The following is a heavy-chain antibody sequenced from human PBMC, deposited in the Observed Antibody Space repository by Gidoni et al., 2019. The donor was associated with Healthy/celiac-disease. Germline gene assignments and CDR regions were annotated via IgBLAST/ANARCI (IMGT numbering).Heavy chain of an antibody. D-gene: IGHD3-10*01. CDR2: ISSSSSYI. J-gene: IGHJ3*02. CDR1: GFTFSSYR. V-gene: IGHV3-21*01. CDR3: ARASDYYGSGSYLGDAFDI. Sequence: EVQLVESGGGLVKPGGSLRLSCAASGFTFSSYRMNWVRQAPGQGLEWVSSISSSSSYIYYADSVKGRFTISRDNAKNSLYLQMNSLRAEDTAVYYCARASDYYGSGSYLGDAFDIWGQGTMVTVSS.